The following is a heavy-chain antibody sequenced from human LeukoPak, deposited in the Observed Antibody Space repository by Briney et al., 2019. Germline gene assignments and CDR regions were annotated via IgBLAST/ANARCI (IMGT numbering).Heavy chain of an antibody. CDR3: AKGGLGAYYNYGMDV. V-gene: IGHV3-23*01. D-gene: IGHD3-16*01. Sequence: GGSLRLSCAASGFTLSSYAMSWVRQAPGKGLEWVSTLSGSGATTYYADSVKGRFTISRDNSKSTLYLQMNSLRAEDTAVYYCAKGGLGAYYNYGMDVWGQGTTVTV. J-gene: IGHJ6*02. CDR2: LSGSGATT. CDR1: GFTLSSYA.